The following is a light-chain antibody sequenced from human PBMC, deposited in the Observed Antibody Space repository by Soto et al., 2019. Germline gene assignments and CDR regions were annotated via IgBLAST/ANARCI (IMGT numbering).Light chain of an antibody. CDR1: QSVDTF. V-gene: IGKV3-11*01. J-gene: IGKJ2*01. CDR3: QVRTEWPPFMYS. Sequence: EIVLTQSPATLSLSPGERATLSCRASQSVDTFLAWYQQKPGRTPRLLRYDTSNRATGIPPRFSGSGSGTDFTLTISRLEPEDFAVYYCQVRTEWPPFMYSFGQGTKLEVK. CDR2: DTS.